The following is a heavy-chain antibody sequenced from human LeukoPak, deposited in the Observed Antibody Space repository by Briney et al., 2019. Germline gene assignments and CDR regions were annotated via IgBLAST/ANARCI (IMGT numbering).Heavy chain of an antibody. D-gene: IGHD6-6*01. Sequence: GGSLGLSCAASGFTFSSYGMHWVRQAPGKGLEWVAVISYDGSNKYYADSVKGRFTISRDNSKNTLYLQMHSLRAEDTAVYYCAKAPHRRYSSSYAGIGDVDYWGQGTLVTVSS. CDR1: GFTFSSYG. V-gene: IGHV3-30*18. J-gene: IGHJ4*02. CDR2: ISYDGSNK. CDR3: AKAPHRRYSSSYAGIGDVDY.